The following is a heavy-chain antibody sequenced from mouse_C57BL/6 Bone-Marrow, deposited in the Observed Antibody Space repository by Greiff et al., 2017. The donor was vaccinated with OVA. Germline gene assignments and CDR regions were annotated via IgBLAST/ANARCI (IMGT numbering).Heavy chain of an antibody. D-gene: IGHD1-1*01. CDR2: IFPGSGST. J-gene: IGHJ1*03. Sequence: VVEPGASVKLSCKATGFTFTGYWIAWVKHRPGHGLEWIGEIFPGSGSTNYNEKFKGKATFTADTSFNTAYMQLSSLTTEDSAIYYCARSSPHCYFDVWGTGTTVTVTS. CDR1: GFTFTGYW. CDR3: ARSSPHCYFDV. V-gene: IGHV1-9*01.